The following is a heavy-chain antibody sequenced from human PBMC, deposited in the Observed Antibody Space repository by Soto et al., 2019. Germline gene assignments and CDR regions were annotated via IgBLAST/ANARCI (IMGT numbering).Heavy chain of an antibody. CDR2: ISSSSSYI. D-gene: IGHD3-22*01. J-gene: IGHJ5*02. V-gene: IGHV3-21*01. CDR1: GFTFSSYS. Sequence: ESGGGLVKPGGSLRLSCAASGFTFSSYSMNWVRQAPGKGLEWVSSISSSSSYIYYADSVKGRFTISRDNAKNSLYLQMNSLRAEDTAVYYCARDVTSSLYYYLSPGGFDPWGQGTLVTVSS. CDR3: ARDVTSSLYYYLSPGGFDP.